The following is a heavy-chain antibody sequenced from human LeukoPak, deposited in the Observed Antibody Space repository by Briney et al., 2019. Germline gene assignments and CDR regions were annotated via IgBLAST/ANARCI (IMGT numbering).Heavy chain of an antibody. V-gene: IGHV4-34*01. D-gene: IGHD3-10*01. CDR3: ARGNFRTMVQGQRPGIYYFDY. Sequence: KSSETLSLTCAVYAGSFSGYYWSRIRQPPGKGLEWIGEINHSGSTNYNPSLKSRVTISVDTSKNQFSLKLSSVTAADTAVYYCARGNFRTMVQGQRPGIYYFDYWGQGTLVTVSS. J-gene: IGHJ4*02. CDR1: AGSFSGYY. CDR2: INHSGST.